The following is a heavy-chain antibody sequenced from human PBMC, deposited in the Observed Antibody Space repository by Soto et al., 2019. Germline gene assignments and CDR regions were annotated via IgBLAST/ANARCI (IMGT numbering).Heavy chain of an antibody. CDR2: ISAYNGNT. Sequence: ASVKVSCKASGYTFTSYGISWVRQAPGQGLEWMGWISAYNGNTNYAQKLQGRVTMTTDTSTSTAYMELRSLRSDDTAVYYCARDWTDFLGGNYYYYGMDVWGQGTTVTVSS. J-gene: IGHJ6*02. V-gene: IGHV1-18*01. CDR3: ARDWTDFLGGNYYYYGMDV. CDR1: GYTFTSYG. D-gene: IGHD3-3*01.